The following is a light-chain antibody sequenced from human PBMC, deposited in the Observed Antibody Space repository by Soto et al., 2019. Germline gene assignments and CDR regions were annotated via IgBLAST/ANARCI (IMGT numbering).Light chain of an antibody. CDR1: QSISIW. J-gene: IGKJ1*01. V-gene: IGKV1-5*03. CDR3: QHYNDYSWR. Sequence: DIHMTQSPSTLSASVGDRVTITCRASQSISIWLAWYQQKPGKAPNLLSYKTSSLESEDPSRFSGSGSGTDFTLTISSLQPDDFATYCCQHYNDYSWRFRRATKVEIK. CDR2: KTS.